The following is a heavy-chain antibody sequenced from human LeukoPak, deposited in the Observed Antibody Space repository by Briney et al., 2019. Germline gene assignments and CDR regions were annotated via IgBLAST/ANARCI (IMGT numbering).Heavy chain of an antibody. V-gene: IGHV3-23*01. CDR1: GFTFSSYA. J-gene: IGHJ4*02. CDR2: ISGSGGST. CDR3: ASGSLGATYYFDY. D-gene: IGHD1-26*01. Sequence: GGSLRLSCAASGFTFSSYAMSWVRQAPGKGLEWVSAISGSGGSTYYADSVKGRFTISRDNSKNTLYLQMNSLRAEDTAVYYCASGSLGATYYFDYWGQGTLVTVSS.